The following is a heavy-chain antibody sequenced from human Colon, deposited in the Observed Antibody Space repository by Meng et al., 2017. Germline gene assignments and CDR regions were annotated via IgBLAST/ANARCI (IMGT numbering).Heavy chain of an antibody. CDR3: AREMATGAFDI. V-gene: IGHV4-59*01. CDR2: MYYSGST. Sequence: SETLSLTCTVSDGSISSYYWSWIRQSPGKGLEWIGYMYYSGSTKYNPSLKSRGTISVDTSKNQFSLKLRSVTAADPAVYYCAREMATGAFDIWGQGTMVTVSS. CDR1: DGSISSYY. J-gene: IGHJ3*02. D-gene: IGHD5-24*01.